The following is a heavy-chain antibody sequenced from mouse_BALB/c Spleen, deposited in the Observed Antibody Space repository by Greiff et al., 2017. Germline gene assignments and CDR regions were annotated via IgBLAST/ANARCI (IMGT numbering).Heavy chain of an antibody. V-gene: IGHV1-80*01. D-gene: IGHD1-1*01. CDR1: GYAFSSYW. J-gene: IGHJ1*01. CDR2: IYPGDGDT. CDR3: GRGDYDKSNVGWYFDV. Sequence: VQLQQSGAELVRPGSSVKISCKASGYAFSSYWMNWVKQRPGQGLEWIGQIYPGDGDTNYNGKFKGKATLTADKSSSTAYMQLSSRTSEDAAVYFCGRGDYDKSNVGWYFDVWGAGTTVTVSS.